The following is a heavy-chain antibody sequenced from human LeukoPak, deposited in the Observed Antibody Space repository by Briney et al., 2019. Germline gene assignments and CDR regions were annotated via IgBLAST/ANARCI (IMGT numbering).Heavy chain of an antibody. Sequence: SETLSLTCTVSGGSISSGNYWWSWIRQHPGKGLEWIGYIYYSGSTYYNPSLKSRVTISVDTSKNQFSLKLSSVTAADTAVYYCAREVKGIVLLPDDNWFDPWGQGTLVTVSS. J-gene: IGHJ5*02. CDR3: AREVKGIVLLPDDNWFDP. D-gene: IGHD3-22*01. V-gene: IGHV4-31*03. CDR2: IYYSGST. CDR1: GGSISSGNYW.